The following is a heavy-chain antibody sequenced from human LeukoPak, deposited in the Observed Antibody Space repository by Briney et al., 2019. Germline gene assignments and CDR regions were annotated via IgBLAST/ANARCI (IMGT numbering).Heavy chain of an antibody. Sequence: PGGSLRLSCAASGFTFSSYWMSWVRQAPGQGLALVANIKQDGSEKYYVDSVKGRFTISRDNAKNSLYLQMNSLRAEDTAVYYCARDNDHFDYWGQGTLVTVSS. CDR1: GFTFSSYW. J-gene: IGHJ4*02. V-gene: IGHV3-7*01. CDR2: IKQDGSEK. D-gene: IGHD1-1*01. CDR3: ARDNDHFDY.